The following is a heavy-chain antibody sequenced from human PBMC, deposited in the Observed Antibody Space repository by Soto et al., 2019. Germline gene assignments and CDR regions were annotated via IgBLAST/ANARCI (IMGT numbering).Heavy chain of an antibody. CDR2: IFYSGST. CDR1: GGSISGYY. J-gene: IGHJ4*02. CDR3: ARGEYDSSIGGYFDS. V-gene: IGHV4-59*01. Sequence: SETLSLTCTVSGGSISGYYWSWIRQPPGKGLEWIGYIFYSGSTKYNLSLRSRVTISLDTSNNQFSLKLSSVTAADTAMYYCARGEYDSSIGGYFDSWGQGTLVIVSS. D-gene: IGHD3-22*01.